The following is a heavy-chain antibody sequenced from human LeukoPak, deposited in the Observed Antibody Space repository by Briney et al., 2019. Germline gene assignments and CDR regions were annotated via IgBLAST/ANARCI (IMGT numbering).Heavy chain of an antibody. D-gene: IGHD3-22*01. CDR2: IGGSGAGT. Sequence: TGGSLRLSCAASGFTFSSSAMSWARQAPGKGLEWVSGIGGSGAGTYYAVSVKGRFTISRDNSKNTLYLQMNSLRAEDTAVYYCATTLHSGYYDLYWGQGTLVTVSS. CDR1: GFTFSSSA. CDR3: ATTLHSGYYDLY. J-gene: IGHJ4*02. V-gene: IGHV3-23*01.